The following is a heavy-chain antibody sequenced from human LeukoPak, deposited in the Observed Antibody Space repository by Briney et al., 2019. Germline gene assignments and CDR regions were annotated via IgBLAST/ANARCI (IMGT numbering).Heavy chain of an antibody. CDR2: LYTSGST. D-gene: IGHD2-2*01. Sequence: SETLSLTCTVSGGSISSDSWTWIRQPAGKGLEWIGRLYTSGSTNRGSIKHNPSLKSRVAMSVDTSKNQFSLKLSSVTAADTAVYYCARAAGGYCSSTSCSADWFDPWGQGILITVSS. V-gene: IGHV4-4*07. CDR3: ARAAGGYCSSTSCSADWFDP. CDR1: GGSISSDS. J-gene: IGHJ5*02.